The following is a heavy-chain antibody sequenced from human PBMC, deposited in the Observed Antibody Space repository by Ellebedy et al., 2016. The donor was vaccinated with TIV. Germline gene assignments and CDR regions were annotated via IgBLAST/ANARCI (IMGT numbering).Heavy chain of an antibody. D-gene: IGHD5-24*01. J-gene: IGHJ4*02. CDR1: GGSFSGYY. CDR3: ARGRGDGYNTLLFDY. CDR2: INDGGST. V-gene: IGHV4-34*01. Sequence: SETLSLXCAVYGGSFSGYYWSWIRQSPGKGLEWIGEINDGGSTNYNPSLKSRVTTSVDTSKNQSSLKLSSVSAADTAVYYCARGRGDGYNTLLFDYWGQGTLVTVSS.